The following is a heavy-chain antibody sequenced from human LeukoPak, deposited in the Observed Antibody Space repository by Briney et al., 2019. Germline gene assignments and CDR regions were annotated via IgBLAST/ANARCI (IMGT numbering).Heavy chain of an antibody. V-gene: IGHV3-23*01. J-gene: IGHJ4*02. Sequence: GGTLRLSCAASGFTFSSYGMSWVRQAPGKGLEWVSGISGNSGTTYYADSVKGRFTISRDNAKNTLYLQMNSLRAEDTAVYYCAKGWGYFDYWGQGTLVTVSS. CDR2: ISGNSGTT. D-gene: IGHD3-16*01. CDR1: GFTFSSYG. CDR3: AKGWGYFDY.